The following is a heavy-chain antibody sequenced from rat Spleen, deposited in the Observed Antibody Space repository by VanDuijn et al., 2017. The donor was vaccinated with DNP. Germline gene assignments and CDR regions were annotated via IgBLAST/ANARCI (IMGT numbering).Heavy chain of an antibody. D-gene: IGHD1-11*01. CDR1: GYTFTTYY. J-gene: IGHJ3*01. CDR3: ARWLGYGGSPGLAY. V-gene: IGHV1-43*01. Sequence: QVQLQQSGAELAKPGSSVMISCRASGYTFTTYYIGWIKQTTRQGLEFIGYINTGSGGTNYNEKFKGKATLTVDKSSNTAFMQLSSLTPDDSAVFYCARWLGYGGSPGLAYWGQGTLVTVSS. CDR2: INTGSGGT.